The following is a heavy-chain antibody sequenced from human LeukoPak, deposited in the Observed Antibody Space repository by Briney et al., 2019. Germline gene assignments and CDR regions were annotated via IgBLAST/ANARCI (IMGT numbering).Heavy chain of an antibody. D-gene: IGHD3-3*01. J-gene: IGHJ4*02. CDR3: ALHSEVGVVNDY. Sequence: ESGPTLVKPTQTLTLTCTFSGFSLSTTGVGVGWIRQPPGKALEWLALIYWDDDKRYSPSLNSRLTITKDTPKNQVVLTMTNMDPVDTATYYCALHSEVGVVNDYWGQGTLVTVSS. V-gene: IGHV2-5*02. CDR1: GFSLSTTGVG. CDR2: IYWDDDK.